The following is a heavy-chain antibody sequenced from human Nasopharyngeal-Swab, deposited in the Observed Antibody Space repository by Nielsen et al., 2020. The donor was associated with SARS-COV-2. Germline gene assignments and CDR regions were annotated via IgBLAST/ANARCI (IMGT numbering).Heavy chain of an antibody. J-gene: IGHJ4*02. Sequence: GEYLKLSCAASGFTFSHYAMSWVRQAPGKGLAWVSAISGSGGSTYYAASVKGRFTISRANSKNTLYLQMNRLRAEDTAVYYCGRVPLYCSGSYHYWGQGTLVTVSS. V-gene: IGHV3-23*01. CDR1: GFTFSHYA. CDR3: GRVPLYCSGSYHY. D-gene: IGHD3-10*01. CDR2: ISGSGGST.